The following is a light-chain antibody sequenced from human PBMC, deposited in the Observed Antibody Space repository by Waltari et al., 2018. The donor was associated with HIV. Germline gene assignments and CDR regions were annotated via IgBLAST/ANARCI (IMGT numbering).Light chain of an antibody. V-gene: IGKV3-15*01. CDR2: GAS. CDR1: QSVGSD. CDR3: QQYYNWLPYT. J-gene: IGKJ2*01. Sequence: EIVMTQSPATLSVSPGERATLSCRASQSVGSDLAWYQQKPGQAPRLVIYGASTRATGIPARFSGSESGTEFTLTISSLQSADFAVYYCQQYYNWLPYTFGQGTKLEIK.